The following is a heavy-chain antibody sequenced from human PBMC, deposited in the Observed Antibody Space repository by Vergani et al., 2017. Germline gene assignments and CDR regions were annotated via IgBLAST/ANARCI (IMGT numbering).Heavy chain of an antibody. V-gene: IGHV2-5*02. D-gene: IGHD3-10*01. CDR3: AHSRHYGSGSYLDY. J-gene: IGHJ4*02. CDR2: IYWDDDK. Sequence: QITLKESGPTLVKPTQTLTLTCTFSGFSLSTSGVGVGWIRQPPGKALEWLALIYWDDDKRYSPSLKSRLSITKDTAKNQVVLTMTNMDPVDTATYYCAHSRHYGSGSYLDYWGQGTLVTVSS. CDR1: GFSLSTSGVG.